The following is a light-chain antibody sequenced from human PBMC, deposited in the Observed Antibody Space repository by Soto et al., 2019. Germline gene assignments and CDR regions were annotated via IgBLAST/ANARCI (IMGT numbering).Light chain of an antibody. Sequence: DIHMTHSPSTLSASLGDIVTITCRASQSISSWLAWYQQRPGKAPKLLIYKASTLKSGVPSRFSGSGSGTEFTLTISSLQPDDFATYYCQHYNSYSEAFGQGTKVDIK. CDR1: QSISSW. CDR3: QHYNSYSEA. CDR2: KAS. J-gene: IGKJ1*01. V-gene: IGKV1-5*03.